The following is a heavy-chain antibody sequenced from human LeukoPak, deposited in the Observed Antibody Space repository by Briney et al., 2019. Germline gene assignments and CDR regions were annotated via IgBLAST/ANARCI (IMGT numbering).Heavy chain of an antibody. CDR1: GYTFTSYG. CDR2: ISAYNGNT. J-gene: IGHJ4*02. Sequence: ASVKVSCKASGYTFTSYGISWVRQAPGQGLEWMGWISAYNGNTNYAQKLQGRVTMTTDTSTSTAYMELRSLRSDDTAVYYCARAGSGNYYNGDFDYWGQGTLVTVSS. CDR3: ARAGSGNYYNGDFDY. D-gene: IGHD3-10*01. V-gene: IGHV1-18*01.